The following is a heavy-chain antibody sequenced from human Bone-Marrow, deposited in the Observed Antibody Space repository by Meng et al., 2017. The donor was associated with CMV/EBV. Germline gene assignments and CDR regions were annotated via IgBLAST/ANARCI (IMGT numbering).Heavy chain of an antibody. V-gene: IGHV3-30*02. D-gene: IGHD3-22*01. CDR2: IRYDGSNK. CDR1: GFTFSSSW. CDR3: AKGGRYYYDSSGYYFYYYYGMDV. J-gene: IGHJ6*02. Sequence: GESLKISCAASGFTFSSSWMTWVRQAPGKGLEWVAFIRYDGSNKYYADSVKGRFTISRDNSKNTLYLQMNSLRAEDTAVYYCAKGGRYYYDSSGYYFYYYYGMDVWGQGTTVTIYS.